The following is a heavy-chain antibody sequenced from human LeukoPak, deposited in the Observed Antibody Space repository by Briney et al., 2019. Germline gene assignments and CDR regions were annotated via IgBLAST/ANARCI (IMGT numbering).Heavy chain of an antibody. V-gene: IGHV1-69*01. D-gene: IGHD2-2*01. Sequence: SVKLSCKASGGTFSSYAISWVRQSPGQGLEWMGGIIPIFGTANYAQKFQGRVTITADESTTTAYMELSSLRSEDTAVYYCARVFPYCSSTSCYGWIDPWGQGTPVTVSS. CDR3: ARVFPYCSSTSCYGWIDP. J-gene: IGHJ5*02. CDR1: GGTFSSYA. CDR2: IIPIFGTA.